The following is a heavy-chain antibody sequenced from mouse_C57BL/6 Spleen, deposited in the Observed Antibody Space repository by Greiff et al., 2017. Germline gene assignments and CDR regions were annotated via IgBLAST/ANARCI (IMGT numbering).Heavy chain of an antibody. CDR2: IRNKAHGYAN. CDR1: GFTFTDYY. CDR3: ARYEGDYEEFDYARDY. D-gene: IGHD2-4*01. V-gene: IGHV7-3*01. Sequence: EVKLMESGGGLVQPGGSLSLSCAASGFTFTDYYMSWVRQPPGNALEWLGFIRNKAHGYANEYGASVKGRFTISRDNSQSLLYLQMYALGAEDIATYDCARYEGDYEEFDYARDYWGQGTSVTVSS. J-gene: IGHJ4*01.